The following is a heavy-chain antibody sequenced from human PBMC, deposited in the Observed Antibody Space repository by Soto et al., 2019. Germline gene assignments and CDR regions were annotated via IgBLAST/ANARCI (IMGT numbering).Heavy chain of an antibody. Sequence: QVQLVESGGGVVQPGRSLRLTCAASGFTFSSSGMHWVRQAPGKGLEWVALIAYDGSKTYYGDSVRGRFTISRDNSENSLFLQMHSLRAEDTAVYYCARWVGGSMFDNSCIFDSWGQGTLVTVSS. CDR3: ARWVGGSMFDNSCIFDS. D-gene: IGHD3-22*01. CDR2: IAYDGSKT. J-gene: IGHJ5*01. CDR1: GFTFSSSG. V-gene: IGHV3-30*03.